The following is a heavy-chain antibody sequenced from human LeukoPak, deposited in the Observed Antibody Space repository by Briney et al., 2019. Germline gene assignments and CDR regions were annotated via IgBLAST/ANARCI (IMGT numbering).Heavy chain of an antibody. CDR2: IYYSGST. V-gene: IGHV4-31*03. Sequence: KTSQTLSLTCPVSGGSISSGVYYWSWIRQHPGKGLEWIGYIYYSGSTYYNPSLKSRVTISVDTSKNQFSLKLSSVTAADTAVYYCARLETYYDILTGLARGDYFDYWGQGTLVTVSS. D-gene: IGHD3-9*01. CDR3: ARLETYYDILTGLARGDYFDY. CDR1: GGSISSGVYY. J-gene: IGHJ4*02.